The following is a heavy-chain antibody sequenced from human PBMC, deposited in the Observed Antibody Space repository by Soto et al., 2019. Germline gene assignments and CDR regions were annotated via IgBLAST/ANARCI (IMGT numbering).Heavy chain of an antibody. CDR2: IIPIFGTA. D-gene: IGHD2-2*01. CDR1: GDTFSSYA. J-gene: IGHJ6*02. V-gene: IGHV1-69*13. CDR3: ASKLNSRGYCSSTSCYAAGGYYYYYGMDV. Sequence: SVKVPCKASGDTFSSYAISWVRQAPGQGLEWMGGIIPIFGTANYAQKFQGRVTITADESTSTAYMELSSLRSEDTAVYYCASKLNSRGYCSSTSCYAAGGYYYYYGMDVWGQGTTVTVSS.